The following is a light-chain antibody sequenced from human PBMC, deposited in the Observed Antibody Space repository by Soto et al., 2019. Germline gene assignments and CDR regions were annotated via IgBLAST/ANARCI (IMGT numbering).Light chain of an antibody. V-gene: IGKV3-15*01. CDR2: GAS. J-gene: IGKJ1*01. CDR3: QQYNNWPRT. Sequence: RGMTQSPATLSVSPGERATLSCRASQSVSSDLAWYQQKPGQAPRLLIYGASTRATGIPARFSGSGSGTEFTLTISSLQSEDFAVYYCQQYNNWPRTFGQGTKVDIK. CDR1: QSVSSD.